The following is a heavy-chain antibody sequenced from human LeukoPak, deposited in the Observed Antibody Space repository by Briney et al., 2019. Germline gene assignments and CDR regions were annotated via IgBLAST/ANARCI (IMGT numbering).Heavy chain of an antibody. V-gene: IGHV3-11*01. CDR2: ISSSGDSL. CDR1: GFTFSDYY. CDR3: AREVVVVPGYYYYGLDG. D-gene: IGHD2-2*01. Sequence: GGSLRLSCAASGFTFSDYYMTWIRQAPGKGLEWVSFISSSGDSLYYADSVEGRFTISRDNAKDSVYLQMNSLRAEDTAVYYCAREVVVVPGYYYYGLDGWGQGTTVTVSS. J-gene: IGHJ6*02.